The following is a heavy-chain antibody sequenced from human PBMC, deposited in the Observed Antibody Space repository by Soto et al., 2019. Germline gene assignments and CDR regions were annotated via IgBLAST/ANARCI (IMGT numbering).Heavy chain of an antibody. CDR2: MSGSSSTT. CDR3: AKNQERELPRVIDF. D-gene: IGHD1-7*01. J-gene: IGHJ4*02. CDR1: GLTFSNYA. V-gene: IGHV3-23*01. Sequence: PRLSCATSGLTFSNYAMSWVRQAPGGGLEWVSSMSGSSSTTYYADSVRGRFTISRDRSKNTLYLQMSSLRAEDTALYYCAKNQERELPRVIDFWGQGTLVTVSS.